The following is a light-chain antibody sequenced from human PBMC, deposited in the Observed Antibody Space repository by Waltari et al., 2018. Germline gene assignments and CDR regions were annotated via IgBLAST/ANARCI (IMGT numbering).Light chain of an antibody. V-gene: IGLV3-1*01. CDR2: QDT. CDR3: QAWDSGTVV. Sequence: SYDLTQPPSVSVSPGQTATITCSGDKLGDKYTSWYQQRPGQSPILVIFQDTNRPSGIPCVFSGSNAGNTATLAISWTQPMDEAKYYCQAWDSGTVVFGGGTMLTVL. CDR1: KLGDKY. J-gene: IGLJ2*01.